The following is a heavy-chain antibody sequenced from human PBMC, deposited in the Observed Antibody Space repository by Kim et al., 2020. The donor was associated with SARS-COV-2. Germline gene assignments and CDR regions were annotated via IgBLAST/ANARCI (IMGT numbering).Heavy chain of an antibody. D-gene: IGHD1-26*01. J-gene: IGHJ1*01. CDR2: ISGSGGST. CDR1: GFTFSSYA. Sequence: GGSLRLSCAASGFTFSSYAMSWVRQAPGKGLEWVSAISGSGGSTYYADSVKGRFTISRDNSKNTLYLQMNSLRAEDTAVYYCAKARQQWELLKYFQHWGQGTLVTVSS. CDR3: AKARQQWELLKYFQH. V-gene: IGHV3-23*01.